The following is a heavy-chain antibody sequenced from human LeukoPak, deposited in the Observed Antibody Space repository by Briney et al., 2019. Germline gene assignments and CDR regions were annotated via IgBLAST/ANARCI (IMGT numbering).Heavy chain of an antibody. CDR3: ARDFGDYRVDY. Sequence: SETLSLTCTVSGGSISSSNYYWGWIHQPPGKGLEWIGTTHYSGNTYYNPSLKSRVAISVDTSKNQFSLRLSSVTAADTAVYYCARDFGDYRVDYWGQGTLVTVSS. D-gene: IGHD4-17*01. V-gene: IGHV4-39*01. CDR2: THYSGNT. J-gene: IGHJ4*02. CDR1: GGSISSSNYY.